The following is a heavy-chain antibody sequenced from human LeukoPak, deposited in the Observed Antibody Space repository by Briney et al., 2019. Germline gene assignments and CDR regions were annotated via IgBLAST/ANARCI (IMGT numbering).Heavy chain of an antibody. CDR1: GFTVSSNY. D-gene: IGHD1-26*01. Sequence: PGGSLRLSCAASGFTVSSNYMSWVRQAPGKGLEWVSVIYSGGSTYYADSVKGRFTISRDNAKNSVFLLMNDVRAEDTALYYCARDPSSGSRGWLDPWGQGTLVTVSS. V-gene: IGHV3-66*01. J-gene: IGHJ5*02. CDR2: IYSGGST. CDR3: ARDPSSGSRGWLDP.